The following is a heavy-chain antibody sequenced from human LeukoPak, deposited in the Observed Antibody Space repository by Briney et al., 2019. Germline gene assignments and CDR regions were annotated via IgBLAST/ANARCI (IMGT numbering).Heavy chain of an antibody. Sequence: GGSLRLSCAASGFTFSSYPMIWVRQAPGKGLEWVSSITTSGGSTYYADSVKGRFTISRDNSRNTLYLQMNSLRADDTAIYYCARPISGSNAVSNYWGQGTLVTVSS. CDR2: ITTSGGST. V-gene: IGHV3-23*01. D-gene: IGHD2-8*01. CDR3: ARPISGSNAVSNY. J-gene: IGHJ4*02. CDR1: GFTFSSYP.